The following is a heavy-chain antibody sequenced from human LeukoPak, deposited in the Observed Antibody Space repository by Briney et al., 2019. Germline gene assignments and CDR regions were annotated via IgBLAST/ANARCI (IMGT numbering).Heavy chain of an antibody. Sequence: GGSLRLSCAASGFTFSSYAMSWVRQAPGKGLEWVSGIRADGITTYYADSVKGRFTISRDNSKNTVWLQMNSLRAEDTAIYYCANDLGWIQLNLGRGQGTLVTVSS. D-gene: IGHD5-18*01. CDR1: GFTFSSYA. V-gene: IGHV3-23*01. CDR2: IRADGITT. J-gene: IGHJ4*02. CDR3: ANDLGWIQLNLG.